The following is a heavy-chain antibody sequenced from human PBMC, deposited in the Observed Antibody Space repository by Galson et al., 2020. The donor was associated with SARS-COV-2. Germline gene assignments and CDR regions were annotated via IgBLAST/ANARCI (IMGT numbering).Heavy chain of an antibody. D-gene: IGHD1-26*01. J-gene: IGHJ6*02. CDR1: GFTFSSYD. Sequence: GGSLRLSCAASGFTFSSYDMHWVRQATGKGLEWVPAIGTAGDTYYPGSVKGRFTISRENAKNSLYLQMNSLRAGDTAVYYCARAGEGGSYYYYYGMDVWGQGTTVTVSS. CDR2: IGTAGDT. CDR3: ARAGEGGSYYYYYGMDV. V-gene: IGHV3-13*01.